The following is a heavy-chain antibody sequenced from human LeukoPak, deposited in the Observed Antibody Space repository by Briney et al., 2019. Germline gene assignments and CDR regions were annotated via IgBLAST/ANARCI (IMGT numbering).Heavy chain of an antibody. J-gene: IGHJ4*02. V-gene: IGHV1-18*04. D-gene: IGHD3-10*01. CDR2: ISACNGNT. CDR1: GYTFTSYG. CDR3: ARDRYYGSGSYWRYFDY. Sequence: ASVKVSCKASGYTFTSYGISWVRQAPGQGLEWMGWISACNGNTNYAQKFQGRVTMTTDTSTSIAYMEVRSLRSDDTAVYYCARDRYYGSGSYWRYFDYWGQGTLVTVSS.